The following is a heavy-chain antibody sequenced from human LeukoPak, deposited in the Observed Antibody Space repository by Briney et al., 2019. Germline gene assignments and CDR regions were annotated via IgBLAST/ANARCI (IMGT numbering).Heavy chain of an antibody. J-gene: IGHJ4*02. CDR2: IYSGGST. V-gene: IGHV3-66*01. Sequence: GGSLRLSCAASGFTVRSNCMSWVRQAPGKGLEWGSVIYSGGSTYHADSVKGRFTISRDDSKNTLFLQMNSLRAEDTAVYYCAREDYYFDSSGTHYFDYWGQGTLVTVSS. CDR1: GFTVRSNC. D-gene: IGHD3-22*01. CDR3: AREDYYFDSSGTHYFDY.